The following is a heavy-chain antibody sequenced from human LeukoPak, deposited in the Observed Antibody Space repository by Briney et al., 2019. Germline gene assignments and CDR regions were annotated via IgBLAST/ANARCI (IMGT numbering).Heavy chain of an antibody. CDR2: IKQDGSEK. D-gene: IGHD3-10*01. CDR3: ARGPLSGSYLRGFDY. CDR1: GFTFSRSW. Sequence: GSLRLSCAASGFTFSRSWMNWVRQAPGKGLEWVANIKQDGSEKYYLDSVRGRFTISRDNAKNSLYLQMNSLRAEDTAVYYCARGPLSGSYLRGFDYWGQGTLVTVSS. V-gene: IGHV3-7*01. J-gene: IGHJ4*02.